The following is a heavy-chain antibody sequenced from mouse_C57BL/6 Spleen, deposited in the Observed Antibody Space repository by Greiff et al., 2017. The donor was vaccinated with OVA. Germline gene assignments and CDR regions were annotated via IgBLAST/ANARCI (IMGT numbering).Heavy chain of an antibody. CDR2: INYDGSST. D-gene: IGHD3-3*01. V-gene: IGHV5-16*01. CDR1: GFTFSDYY. J-gene: IGHJ1*03. CDR3: ARDRGDVGYFDV. Sequence: DVHLVESEGGLVQPGSSMKLSCTASGFTFSDYYMAWVRQVPEKGLEWVANINYDGSSTYYLDSLKSRFIISRDNAKNILYLQMSSLKSEDTATYYCARDRGDVGYFDVWGTGTTVTVSS.